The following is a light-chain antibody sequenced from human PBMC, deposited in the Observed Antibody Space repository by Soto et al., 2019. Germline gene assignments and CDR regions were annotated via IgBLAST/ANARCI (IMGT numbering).Light chain of an antibody. V-gene: IGKV3-11*01. Sequence: EIVLTQAPATLSLSPGERATLSCRASQSVSSYLAWYQQKPGQAPRLLIYDASNRATGIPARFSGSGSGTDFTLTISSLEPEDFAVYYCQQRSNWPPPLTFGGGPRVDIK. CDR2: DAS. J-gene: IGKJ4*01. CDR1: QSVSSY. CDR3: QQRSNWPPPLT.